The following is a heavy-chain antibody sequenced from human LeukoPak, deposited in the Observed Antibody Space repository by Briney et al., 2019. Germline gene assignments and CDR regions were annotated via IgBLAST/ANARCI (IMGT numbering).Heavy chain of an antibody. D-gene: IGHD6-13*01. J-gene: IGHJ4*02. Sequence: GGSLRLSCASSVVYFSEVAMTGVRQTPGKGLEWVSAIGGGESGTYYRDSVKGRFTISRDDSNNRLYLQMNSLRAEDTALYYGVKQGSLAAAGIFDFWGQGTLVTVSS. CDR1: VVYFSEVA. CDR3: VKQGSLAAAGIFDF. V-gene: IGHV3-23*01. CDR2: IGGGESGT.